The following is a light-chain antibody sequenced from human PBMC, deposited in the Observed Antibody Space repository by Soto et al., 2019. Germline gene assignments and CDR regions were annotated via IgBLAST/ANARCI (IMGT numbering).Light chain of an antibody. Sequence: EIVLTQSPGTLSLSPGESATLSCRASQSLNSNFLAWYQQKPGQAPRLLVYAASSRATGIPDRFSGSASGTVFTLTISRLEPEDFAVYYGQQYDNSPPRYTFGQGTKLEIK. CDR1: QSLNSNF. V-gene: IGKV3-20*01. CDR3: QQYDNSPPRYT. J-gene: IGKJ2*01. CDR2: AAS.